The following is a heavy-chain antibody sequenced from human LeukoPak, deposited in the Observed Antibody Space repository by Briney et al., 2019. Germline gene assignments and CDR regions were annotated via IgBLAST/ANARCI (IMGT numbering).Heavy chain of an antibody. CDR2: ISSSSSYI. J-gene: IGHJ5*02. CDR1: GFTFSSYA. V-gene: IGHV3-21*01. Sequence: GGSLRLSCAASGFTFSSYAMNWVRQAPGKGLEWVSSISSSSSYIYYADSVKGRFTISRDNAKNSLYLQMNSLRAEDTAVYYCARESYCSSTSCSLGLSWFDPWGQGTLVTVSS. CDR3: ARESYCSSTSCSLGLSWFDP. D-gene: IGHD2-2*01.